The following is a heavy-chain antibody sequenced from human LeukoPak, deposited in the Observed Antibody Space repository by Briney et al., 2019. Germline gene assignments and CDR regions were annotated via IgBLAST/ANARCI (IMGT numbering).Heavy chain of an antibody. Sequence: SETLSLTCTVSGGSISSYYWSWIRQPPGKGLEWIGEINHSGSTNYNPSLKSRVTISVDTSKNQFSLKLSSVAAADTAVYYCAKRDASHYDSSGYYYHFDYWGQGTLVTVSS. V-gene: IGHV4-34*01. D-gene: IGHD3-22*01. J-gene: IGHJ4*02. CDR3: AKRDASHYDSSGYYYHFDY. CDR2: INHSGST. CDR1: GGSISSYY.